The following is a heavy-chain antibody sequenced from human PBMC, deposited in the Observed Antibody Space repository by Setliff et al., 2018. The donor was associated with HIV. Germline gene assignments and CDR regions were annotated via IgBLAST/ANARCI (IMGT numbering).Heavy chain of an antibody. D-gene: IGHD3-22*01. V-gene: IGHV7-4-1*02. J-gene: IGHJ3*02. CDR3: ARGQVSPYYYDSSGYYFTDAFDI. Sequence: GASVKVSCKASGYTFTSYAMNWVRQAPGQGLEWMGWINTNTGNPTYAQGFTGRVVFSLDTSVSTAYLRISSLKAEDTAVYYCARGQVSPYYYDSSGYYFTDAFDIWGQGTMVTISS. CDR2: INTNTGNP. CDR1: GYTFTSYA.